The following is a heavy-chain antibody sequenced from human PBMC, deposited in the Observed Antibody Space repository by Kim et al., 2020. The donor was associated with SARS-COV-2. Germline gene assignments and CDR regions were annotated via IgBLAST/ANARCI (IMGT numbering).Heavy chain of an antibody. Sequence: ASVKVSCKASGYTFTSYYMHWVRQAPGQGLEWMGIINPSGGSTSYAQKFQGRVTMTRDTSTSTVYMELSSLRSEDTAVYYCARVGITGTTYYYYGMDVWGQGTTVTVSS. CDR1: GYTFTSYY. D-gene: IGHD1-20*01. V-gene: IGHV1-46*01. CDR3: ARVGITGTTYYYYGMDV. J-gene: IGHJ6*02. CDR2: INPSGGST.